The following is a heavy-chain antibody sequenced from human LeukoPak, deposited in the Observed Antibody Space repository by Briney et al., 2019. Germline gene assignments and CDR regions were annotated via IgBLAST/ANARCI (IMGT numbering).Heavy chain of an antibody. CDR3: ARELGITMVVGVFDP. J-gene: IGHJ5*02. D-gene: IGHD3-22*01. CDR1: GGTFSSYA. V-gene: IGHV1-69*13. CDR2: IIPIFGTA. Sequence: SVKVSCKASGGTFSSYAISWVRQAPGQGLEWMGGIIPIFGTANYAQKFQGRVTITADESTSTAYMELSSLRSEDTAVYYCARELGITMVVGVFDPWGQGTLATVSS.